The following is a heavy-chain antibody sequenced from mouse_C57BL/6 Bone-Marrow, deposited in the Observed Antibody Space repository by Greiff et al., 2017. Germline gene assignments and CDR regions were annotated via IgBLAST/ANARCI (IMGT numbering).Heavy chain of an antibody. CDR3: AREEASDYSNYVDAMDY. V-gene: IGHV1-69*01. J-gene: IGHJ4*01. CDR1: GYTFTSYW. Sequence: QVQLKQPGAELVMPGASVQLSCKASGYTFTSYWMHWVKQRPGQGLEWIGEIDPSDSYTNYNQKFKGKSTLTVDKSSSTAYMQLSSLTSEDSAVYYCAREEASDYSNYVDAMDYWGQGTSVTVSS. D-gene: IGHD2-5*01. CDR2: IDPSDSYT.